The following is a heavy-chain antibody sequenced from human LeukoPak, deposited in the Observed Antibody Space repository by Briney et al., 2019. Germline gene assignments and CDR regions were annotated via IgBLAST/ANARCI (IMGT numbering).Heavy chain of an antibody. Sequence: GASVKVSCKASGYTFTGYYMHWVRQAPGQGLEWMGWINPNSGGTNYAQKFQGWVTMTRDTSISTAYMELSRLRSDDTAVYYCARYSGYDVVAFDIWGQGTMVTVSS. V-gene: IGHV1-2*04. CDR2: INPNSGGT. J-gene: IGHJ3*02. D-gene: IGHD5-12*01. CDR1: GYTFTGYY. CDR3: ARYSGYDVVAFDI.